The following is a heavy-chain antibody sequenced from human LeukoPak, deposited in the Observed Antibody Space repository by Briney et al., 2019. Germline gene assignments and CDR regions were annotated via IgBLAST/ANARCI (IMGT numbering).Heavy chain of an antibody. J-gene: IGHJ4*02. CDR3: ARQQGYYDIPDGNDY. CDR1: GGSISSSSYY. Sequence: PSETLSLTCTVSGGSISSSSYYWGWIRQPPGKGLEWIGSIYYSGSTYYNPSLKSRVTISVDTSKNQFSLKLSSVTAADTAVYYCARQQGYYDIPDGNDYWGQGTLVTVSS. D-gene: IGHD3-22*01. CDR2: IYYSGST. V-gene: IGHV4-39*01.